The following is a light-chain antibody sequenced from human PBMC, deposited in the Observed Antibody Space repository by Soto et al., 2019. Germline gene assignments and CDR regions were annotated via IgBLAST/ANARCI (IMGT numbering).Light chain of an antibody. V-gene: IGKV1D-8*01. CDR3: QQYYSFSYT. J-gene: IGKJ2*01. Sequence: VIWMTQSPSLLSASTGDRVTISCRISQGISSYLAWYQQKPGKAPELLVYAASTLQSGVPSRFRRSGSGTDFTITISCLQSEGLATYYCQQYYSFSYTFGQGTKLEI. CDR1: QGISSY. CDR2: AAS.